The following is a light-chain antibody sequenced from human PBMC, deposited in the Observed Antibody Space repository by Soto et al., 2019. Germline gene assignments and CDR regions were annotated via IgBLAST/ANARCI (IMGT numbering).Light chain of an antibody. CDR3: AAWDDSLTGSWV. CDR2: SNS. Sequence: QSVLTQPASASGTTGKRVTISCSGSSSNIGHNPVNWYQQLPGTAPKLLIYSNSHRPSGVPDRFSGSKSGTSASLAISGLQSEDEADYYCAAWDDSLTGSWVFGGGTKLTVL. CDR1: SSNIGHNP. J-gene: IGLJ3*02. V-gene: IGLV1-44*01.